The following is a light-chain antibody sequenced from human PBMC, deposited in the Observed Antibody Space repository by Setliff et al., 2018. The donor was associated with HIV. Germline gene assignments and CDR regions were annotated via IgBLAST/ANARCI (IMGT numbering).Light chain of an antibody. CDR3: CSYTGSSTFEV. CDR2: EVS. Sequence: QSALTQPASVSGSPGQSITISCTGNSSDVGSYNLVSWYQQYPGKAPKLTIFEVSKRPSGVSNRFSGSKSGNTASLTISGLQAEDEADYYCCSYTGSSTFEVFGTGTKVTVL. CDR1: SSDVGSYNL. V-gene: IGLV2-23*02. J-gene: IGLJ1*01.